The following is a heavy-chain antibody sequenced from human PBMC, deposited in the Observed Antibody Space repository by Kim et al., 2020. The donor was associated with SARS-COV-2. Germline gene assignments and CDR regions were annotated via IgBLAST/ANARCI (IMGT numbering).Heavy chain of an antibody. CDR3: ARGVYDSTGYYYYLDY. J-gene: IGHJ4*02. Sequence: ASVKVSCKTSGYSFNSYGVNWVRQAPGQGLEWMGWITTNYGTTNYARRIQGRVAMTTDTSTSTAYMELRGLKSDDTAVYFCARGVYDSTGYYYYLDYWGQGTLVTVSS. D-gene: IGHD3-22*01. CDR1: GYSFNSYG. V-gene: IGHV1-18*01. CDR2: ITTNYGTT.